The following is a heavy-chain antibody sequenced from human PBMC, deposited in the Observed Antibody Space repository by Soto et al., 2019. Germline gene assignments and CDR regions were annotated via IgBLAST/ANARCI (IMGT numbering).Heavy chain of an antibody. CDR1: GFTFSSYG. CDR3: AGSGYYPFYYYYGMDV. V-gene: IGHV3-33*01. D-gene: IGHD3-22*01. Sequence: GGSLRLSCAASGFTFSSYGMHWVRQAPGKGLEWVAVIWYDGSNKYYADSVKGRFTISRDNSKNTLYLQMNSLRAEDTAVYYCAGSGYYPFYYYYGMDVWGQGTTVTVS. J-gene: IGHJ6*02. CDR2: IWYDGSNK.